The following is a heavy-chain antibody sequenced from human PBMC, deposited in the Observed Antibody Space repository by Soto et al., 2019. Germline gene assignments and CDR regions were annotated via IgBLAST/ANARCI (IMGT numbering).Heavy chain of an antibody. Sequence: SETLSLTCTVSGASISSGGYFWSWIRQHPGKGLEWIGYISYSGSTFYNPSLKSRITISVDTSKNQFSLKLSSVTAADTAVHYCARDIGPACLDYWGQGTLLTVST. J-gene: IGHJ4*02. CDR2: ISYSGST. V-gene: IGHV4-31*03. CDR1: GASISSGGYF. D-gene: IGHD2-2*01. CDR3: ARDIGPACLDY.